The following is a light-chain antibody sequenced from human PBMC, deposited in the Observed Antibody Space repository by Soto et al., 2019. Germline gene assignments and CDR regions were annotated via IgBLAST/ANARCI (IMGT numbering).Light chain of an antibody. CDR3: QQYYSYPRT. Sequence: DIQITQSPSSLSASVGDRVTITCRASQSISSYLNWYHQKPGKAPKLLIYAASSLQSGVPSRFSGSGSGTDFTLTISCLQSEDFATYYCQQYYSYPRTFGQGTKVDIK. J-gene: IGKJ1*01. CDR1: QSISSY. CDR2: AAS. V-gene: IGKV1-39*01.